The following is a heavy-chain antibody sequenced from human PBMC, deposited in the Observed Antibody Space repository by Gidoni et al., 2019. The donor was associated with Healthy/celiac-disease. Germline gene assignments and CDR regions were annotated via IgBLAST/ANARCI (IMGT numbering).Heavy chain of an antibody. J-gene: IGHJ5*02. CDR2: IYLGDSDT. Sequence: EVQLLQSGAEVKKPGESLKISCTGSGYSFTSYCIGLLRQMPGQGLEWMGIIYLGDSDTRYSPSFQGQVTISADKSISTAYLQWSSLKAADTAMCYCARQGVSYWFDPWGQGTLVTVSS. D-gene: IGHD3-16*01. CDR3: ARQGVSYWFDP. CDR1: GYSFTSYC. V-gene: IGHV5-51*01.